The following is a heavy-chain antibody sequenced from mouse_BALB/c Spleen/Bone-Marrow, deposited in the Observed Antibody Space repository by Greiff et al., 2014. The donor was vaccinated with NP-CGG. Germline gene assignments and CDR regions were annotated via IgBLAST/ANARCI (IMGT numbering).Heavy chain of an antibody. CDR1: GFNIKDTY. D-gene: IGHD2-1*01. V-gene: IGHV14-3*02. J-gene: IGHJ4*01. CDR3: ASSGNYGGGDMDY. CDR2: IDPANGNT. Sequence: DVQLLQSGAELVKPGASVKLSCTASGFNIKDTYMHWVKRRPEQGLEWIGRIDPANGNTKYVPTFQGKATITADTSSNTAYLQLSSLTSEDTAVYYCASSGNYGGGDMDYWGQGISVTVSS.